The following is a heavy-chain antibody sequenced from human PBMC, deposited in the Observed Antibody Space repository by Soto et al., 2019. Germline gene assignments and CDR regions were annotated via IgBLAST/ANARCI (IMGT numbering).Heavy chain of an antibody. D-gene: IGHD3-9*01. V-gene: IGHV3-23*01. CDR3: ARSIPELRYFDWLSRFDP. CDR1: GFTFSSYA. CDR2: ISGSGGST. Sequence: EVQLLESGGGLVQPGGSLRLSCAASGFTFSSYAMSWVRQAPGKGLEWVSAISGSGGSTYYADSVKGRFTISRDNSKNTLYLQMNSLRAEDTAVYYCARSIPELRYFDWLSRFDPWGQGTLVTVSS. J-gene: IGHJ5*02.